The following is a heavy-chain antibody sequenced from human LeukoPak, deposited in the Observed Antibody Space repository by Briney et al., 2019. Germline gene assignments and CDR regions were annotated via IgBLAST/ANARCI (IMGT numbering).Heavy chain of an antibody. D-gene: IGHD3-9*01. CDR2: IYYSGST. V-gene: IGHV4-59*12. Sequence: SETLSLTCTVSGGSISSYYWSWIRQPPGKGLEWIGYIYYSGSTNYNPSLKSRVTISVDTSKNQFSLKLSSVTAADTAVYYCARAPHFDWLPNDYWGQGTLVTVSS. CDR3: ARAPHFDWLPNDY. CDR1: GGSISSYY. J-gene: IGHJ4*02.